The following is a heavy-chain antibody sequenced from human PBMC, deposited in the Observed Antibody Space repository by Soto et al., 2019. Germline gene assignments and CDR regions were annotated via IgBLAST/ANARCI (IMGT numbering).Heavy chain of an antibody. CDR1: GFTVSSNY. Sequence: PGGSLRLSCAASGFTVSSNYMSWVRQAPGKGLEWVSVIYSGGSTYYADSVKGRFTISRDNSKNTLYLQMNSLRAEDTAVYYCARDLIGVAGNSEYFQHWGQGPLVTVCS. J-gene: IGHJ1*01. D-gene: IGHD6-19*01. V-gene: IGHV3-66*01. CDR2: IYSGGST. CDR3: ARDLIGVAGNSEYFQH.